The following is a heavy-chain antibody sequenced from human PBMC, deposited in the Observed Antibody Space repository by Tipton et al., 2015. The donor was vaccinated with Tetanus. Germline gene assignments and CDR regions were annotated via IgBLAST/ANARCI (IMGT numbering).Heavy chain of an antibody. CDR1: GFTFSTYW. Sequence: SLRLSCAASGFTFSTYWMSWIRQAPGKGLEYVANIKRDGSQKFYVDSVKGRFTISRDNAKNSLYLQMNSLRAEDTAVYYCARDSTYLFDYWGQGTLVTVSS. CDR3: ARDSTYLFDY. CDR2: IKRDGSQK. V-gene: IGHV3-7*01. J-gene: IGHJ4*02. D-gene: IGHD2-2*01.